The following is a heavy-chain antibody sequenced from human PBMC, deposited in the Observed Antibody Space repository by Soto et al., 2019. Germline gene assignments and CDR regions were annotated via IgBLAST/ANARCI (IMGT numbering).Heavy chain of an antibody. Sequence: PSETLSLTCTVSGGSISSGGYYWSWIRQHPGKGLERIGYIYYSGSTYYNPSLKSRVTISVDTSKNQFSLKLSSVTAADTAVYYCARDRRGYSGYDYVNWFDPWGQGTLVTVSS. J-gene: IGHJ5*02. V-gene: IGHV4-31*03. CDR3: ARDRRGYSGYDYVNWFDP. CDR1: GGSISSGGYY. D-gene: IGHD5-12*01. CDR2: IYYSGST.